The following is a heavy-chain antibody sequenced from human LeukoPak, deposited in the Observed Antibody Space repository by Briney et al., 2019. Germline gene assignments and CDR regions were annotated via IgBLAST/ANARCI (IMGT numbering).Heavy chain of an antibody. CDR3: ANRRDGFDI. Sequence: GGSLRLSCAASGFIFSDYGMHWVRQAPGKGLEWVAVIANDGRDKKYRDSVKGRFTISRDNSKNTMYLQMNSLQAEDTAVYYCANRRDGFDIWGQGTMVIVSS. CDR2: IANDGRDK. J-gene: IGHJ3*02. CDR1: GFIFSDYG. D-gene: IGHD5-12*01. V-gene: IGHV3-30*18.